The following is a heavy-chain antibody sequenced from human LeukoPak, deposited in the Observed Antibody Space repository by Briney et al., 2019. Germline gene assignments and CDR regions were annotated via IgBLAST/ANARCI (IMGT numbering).Heavy chain of an antibody. V-gene: IGHV1-2*02. CDR1: GYTFTSYY. CDR3: ARPIAVAGYNWFDP. Sequence: ASVKDSCKASGYTFTSYYMHWVRQAPGQGLEWIGWINPNSGGTNYAQKFQGRVTMTRDTSISTAYMELSRLRSDDTAVYYCARPIAVAGYNWFDPWGQGTLVTVSS. D-gene: IGHD6-19*01. J-gene: IGHJ5*02. CDR2: INPNSGGT.